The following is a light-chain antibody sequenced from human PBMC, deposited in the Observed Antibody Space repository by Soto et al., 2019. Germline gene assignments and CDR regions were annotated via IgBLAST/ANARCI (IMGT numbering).Light chain of an antibody. J-gene: IGLJ1*01. CDR3: SSFTSSSNLPYV. Sequence: QSVLTQPASMSGSPGQSITISCTGTGSNVGGYNYVSWYQQHPGKAPKLMIYEVTNRPSGVSHRFSGSKSGNTASLTISGLQPEDEADYYCSSFTSSSNLPYVFGTGTKVTVL. CDR2: EVT. CDR1: GSNVGGYNY. V-gene: IGLV2-14*01.